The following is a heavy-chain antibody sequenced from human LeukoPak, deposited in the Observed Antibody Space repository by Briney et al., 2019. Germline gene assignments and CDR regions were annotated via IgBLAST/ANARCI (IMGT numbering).Heavy chain of an antibody. CDR1: GGSISSSSYY. V-gene: IGHV4-39*01. CDR3: ARRLRVAAAGTRYFDY. CDR2: IYYSGST. Sequence: SETLSLTCTVSGGSISSSSYYWGWLRQPPGKGLEWIGSIYYSGSTYYNPSLKSRVTISVDTSKNQFSLKLSSVTAADTAVYYCARRLRVAAAGTRYFDYWGQGTLVTVSS. D-gene: IGHD6-13*01. J-gene: IGHJ4*02.